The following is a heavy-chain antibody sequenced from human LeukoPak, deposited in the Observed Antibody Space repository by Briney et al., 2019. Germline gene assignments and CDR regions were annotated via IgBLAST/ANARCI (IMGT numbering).Heavy chain of an antibody. Sequence: PSETLSLTCTVSGGSISSSSYYWAWIRQPPGKGLEWIGSIYYSGSTYYNPSLKSRVTISVDTSKNQFSLKLSSVTAADTAVYYCARWEGNDSSGYYDWFDPWGQGTLVTVSS. V-gene: IGHV4-39*07. CDR1: GGSISSSSYY. CDR2: IYYSGST. CDR3: ARWEGNDSSGYYDWFDP. J-gene: IGHJ5*02. D-gene: IGHD3-22*01.